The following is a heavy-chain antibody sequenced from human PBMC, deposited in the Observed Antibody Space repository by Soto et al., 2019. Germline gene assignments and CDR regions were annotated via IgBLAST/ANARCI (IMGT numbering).Heavy chain of an antibody. Sequence: GGSLRLSCAASGFTFSSYDMHWVRQATGKGLEWVSAIGTAGDTYYPGSVKGRFTISRENAKNSLYLQMNSLRAGDTAVYYCARGGWFASIDYWGQGTLVTVSS. V-gene: IGHV3-13*01. J-gene: IGHJ4*02. CDR3: ARGGWFASIDY. CDR2: IGTAGDT. D-gene: IGHD3-10*01. CDR1: GFTFSSYD.